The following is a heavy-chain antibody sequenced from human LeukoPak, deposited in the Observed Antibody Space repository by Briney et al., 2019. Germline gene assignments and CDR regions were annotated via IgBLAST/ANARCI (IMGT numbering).Heavy chain of an antibody. CDR3: ARDAPGYSSSWPNY. CDR1: GGTFSSYA. D-gene: IGHD6-13*01. Sequence: SVKVSCKASGGTFSSYAISWVRQAPGQGLEWMGRIIPILGIANYAQKFQGRVMITADKSTRTAYMELASLRSEDPAVYYCARDAPGYSSSWPNYWGQGTLVTVPS. V-gene: IGHV1-69*04. J-gene: IGHJ4*02. CDR2: IIPILGIA.